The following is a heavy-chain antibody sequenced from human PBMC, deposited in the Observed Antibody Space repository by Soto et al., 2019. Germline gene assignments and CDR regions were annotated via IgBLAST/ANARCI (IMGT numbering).Heavy chain of an antibody. J-gene: IGHJ6*02. Sequence: QLQVQESGPGLVKPSETLSLTCTVSGGSISSGTYYWGWIRQPPGKGLEWIGSIYYSGRTFYNPSLKSRVTISVDTSKNQFSLKLSSVTAADTAVYYCARPGIREQLGGMDVWGQGTTVTVSS. D-gene: IGHD1-1*01. CDR2: IYYSGRT. CDR1: GGSISSGTYY. CDR3: ARPGIREQLGGMDV. V-gene: IGHV4-39*01.